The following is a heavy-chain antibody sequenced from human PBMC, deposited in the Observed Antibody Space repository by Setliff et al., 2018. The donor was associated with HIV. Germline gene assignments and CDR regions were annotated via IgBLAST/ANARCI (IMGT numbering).Heavy chain of an antibody. Sequence: GSLRLSCAASGLTLTDYPMHWVRQPPGKGLEWIGEIYHSGSTNSNPSLRSRVTISVDKSKNQLSLKLSSVTAADTAVYYCARQGYYYDNSGYFTIWGQGTLVTVSS. J-gene: IGHJ4*02. D-gene: IGHD3-22*01. CDR3: ARQGYYYDNSGYFTI. CDR2: IYHSGST. V-gene: IGHV4-4*02. CDR1: GLTLTDYP.